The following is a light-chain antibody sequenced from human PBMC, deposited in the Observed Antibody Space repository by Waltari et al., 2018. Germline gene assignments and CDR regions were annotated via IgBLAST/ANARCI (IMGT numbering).Light chain of an antibody. Sequence: EILLTQSPGTLSLSPGERATLSCRASQSITRALAWYQQQPGPAPRPLIHVTSKRATGIPDRFSGSGSGTDFTLTISRLEPEDFAVYYCQHYVRLPATFGQGTKVEIK. CDR3: QHYVRLPAT. CDR2: VTS. CDR1: QSITRA. J-gene: IGKJ1*01. V-gene: IGKV3-20*01.